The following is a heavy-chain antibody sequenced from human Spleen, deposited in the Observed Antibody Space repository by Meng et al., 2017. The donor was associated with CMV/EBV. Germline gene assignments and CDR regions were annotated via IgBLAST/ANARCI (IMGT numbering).Heavy chain of an antibody. CDR3: ARGREVYD. D-gene: IGHD2-8*01. V-gene: IGHV1-2*02. J-gene: IGHJ3*01. CDR1: GCTSSGSY. CDR2: INPNSGGT. Sequence: ASVKVSCKASGCTSSGSYLHWMRQAPGQGLEWMGWINPNSGGTNYAQKFQGRVTMTRDTSISTAYMELSRLRSDDTAVYYCARGREVYDWGQGTMVTVSS.